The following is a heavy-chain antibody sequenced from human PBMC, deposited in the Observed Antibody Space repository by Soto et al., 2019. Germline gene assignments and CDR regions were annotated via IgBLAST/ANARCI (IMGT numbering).Heavy chain of an antibody. CDR2: IYYSGST. D-gene: IGHD3-16*01. CDR1: GGSISSGGYY. CDR3: ASPLQGLDLWGYAFDI. J-gene: IGHJ3*02. Sequence: QVQLQESGQGLVKPSQTLSLTCTVSGGSISSGGYYWSWIRQHSGKGLEWIGYIYYSGSTNYNPSLKSRVTISVDTSKNQFSLRLSSVTAADTAVYYCASPLQGLDLWGYAFDIWGQGTMVTVSS. V-gene: IGHV4-31*03.